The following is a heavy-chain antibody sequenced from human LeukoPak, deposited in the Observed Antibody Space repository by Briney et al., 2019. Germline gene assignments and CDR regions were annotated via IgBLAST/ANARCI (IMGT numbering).Heavy chain of an antibody. CDR3: ARFSSSWYGIDY. V-gene: IGHV1-3*01. CDR2: INAGNGNT. CDR1: GYTFTSYA. Sequence: ASVKVSCKASGYTFTSYAMHWVRQAPGQRLEWMGWINAGNGNTKYSQKFQGRVTITRDTSASTAYMELSSLRSEDTAVYYCARFSSSWYGIDYWGQGTLVTVSS. J-gene: IGHJ4*02. D-gene: IGHD6-13*01.